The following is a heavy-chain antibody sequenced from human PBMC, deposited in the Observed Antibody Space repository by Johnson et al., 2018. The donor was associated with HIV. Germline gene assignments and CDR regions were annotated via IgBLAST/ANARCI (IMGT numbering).Heavy chain of an antibody. V-gene: IGHV3-30*04. J-gene: IGHJ3*02. CDR2: ISYDGSNK. Sequence: QVQLVESGGGVVQPGRSLRLSCAASGFTFSSYAMHWVRQAPGQGLEWVAVISYDGSNKYDADSVKGRFTISRDNSKNTLYLQMNSLRAEDTAVYYCAKRVPSKQLVDAFDIWGQGTMVTVSS. D-gene: IGHD6-6*01. CDR3: AKRVPSKQLVDAFDI. CDR1: GFTFSSYA.